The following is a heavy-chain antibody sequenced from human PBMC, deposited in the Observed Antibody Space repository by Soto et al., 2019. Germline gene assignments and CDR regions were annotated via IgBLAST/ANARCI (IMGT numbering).Heavy chain of an antibody. D-gene: IGHD2-2*01. CDR3: ARDGCISTSCYVVYYGMDV. CDR2: IIPIFGTA. Sequence: QVQLVQSGAEVKKPGSSVKVSCKASGGTFSSYAISWVRQAPGQGLEWMGGIIPIFGTANYAQKFQGRVTITADESTSTAYMERSSLRSEDTAVYYCARDGCISTSCYVVYYGMDVWGQGTTVTVSS. CDR1: GGTFSSYA. J-gene: IGHJ6*02. V-gene: IGHV1-69*12.